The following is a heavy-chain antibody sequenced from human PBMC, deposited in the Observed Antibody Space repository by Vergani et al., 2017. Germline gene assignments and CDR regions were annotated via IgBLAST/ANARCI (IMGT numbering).Heavy chain of an antibody. V-gene: IGHV4-59*01. Sequence: QVQLQESGPGLVKPSETLSLTCTVSGGSISSYYWSWIRQPPGEGLEWIGYIYYSGSTNYNPSLKSRVTISVDTSKNQFSLKLSSVTAADTAVYYCARASRRAASYVDYWGQGTLVTVSS. CDR1: GGSISSYY. CDR2: IYYSGST. D-gene: IGHD6-13*01. J-gene: IGHJ4*02. CDR3: ARASRRAASYVDY.